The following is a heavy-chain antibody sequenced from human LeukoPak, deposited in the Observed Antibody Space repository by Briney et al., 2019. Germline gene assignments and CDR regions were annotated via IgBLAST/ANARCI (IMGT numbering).Heavy chain of an antibody. J-gene: IGHJ4*02. CDR1: GFSFISYG. D-gene: IGHD2-15*01. CDR2: IWYDGSNK. V-gene: IGHV3-33*01. CDR3: ARLGYCSGGSCYSDY. Sequence: GRSLRLSCVASGFSFISYGMHWVRQAPGKGLEWVAVIWYDGSNKYYADSVKGRFTISRDNSKNTLYLQMNSLRAEDTAVYYCARLGYCSGGSCYSDYWGQGTLVTVSS.